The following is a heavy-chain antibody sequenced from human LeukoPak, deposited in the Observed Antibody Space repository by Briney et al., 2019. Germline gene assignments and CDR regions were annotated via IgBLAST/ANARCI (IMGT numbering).Heavy chain of an antibody. V-gene: IGHV3-23*01. D-gene: IGHD6-19*01. Sequence: GGSLRLSCAASGFTFSSYGMSWVRQAPGKGLEWVSAISGSGGSTFYADSVKGRFTISRDNSKNTLYLQMNSLRAEDTAVYYCAKSLGYNSGWYYFDYWGQGTLVTVSS. J-gene: IGHJ4*02. CDR2: ISGSGGST. CDR1: GFTFSSYG. CDR3: AKSLGYNSGWYYFDY.